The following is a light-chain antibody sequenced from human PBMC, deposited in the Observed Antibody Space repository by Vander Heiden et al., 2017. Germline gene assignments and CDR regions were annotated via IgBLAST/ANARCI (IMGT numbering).Light chain of an antibody. CDR2: LKSDGSH. V-gene: IGLV4-69*01. Sequence: QPVLTQSPSASASLGASVKPTCTLSSGHSNYAIAWLQQQPEKGPRYLMKLKSDGSHTKGDGIPDRFSGSSSGSERYLTISSLQSEDEADYYCQTWGTGIQVFGGGTKLTVL. CDR1: SGHSNYA. CDR3: QTWGTGIQV. J-gene: IGLJ2*01.